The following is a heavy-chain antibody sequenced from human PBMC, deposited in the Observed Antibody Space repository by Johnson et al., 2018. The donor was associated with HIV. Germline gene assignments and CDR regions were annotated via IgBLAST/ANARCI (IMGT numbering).Heavy chain of an antibody. CDR3: AKHNGLDSSWPFDAFDI. D-gene: IGHD6-13*01. CDR1: GFPFSNYG. CDR2: IRFDGSNK. J-gene: IGHJ3*02. V-gene: IGHV3-30*02. Sequence: QVQLVESGGGVVQPGGSLRLSCAASGFPFSNYGMHWVRQAPGKGLEWVAFIRFDGSNKYYVDSVKGRFTISRDSSKNTLYLQINSLRPEDTAVYYCAKHNGLDSSWPFDAFDIWGQGTRVTVSS.